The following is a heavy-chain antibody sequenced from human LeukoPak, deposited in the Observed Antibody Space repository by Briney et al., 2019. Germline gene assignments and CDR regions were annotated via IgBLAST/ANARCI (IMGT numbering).Heavy chain of an antibody. CDR1: GGSFSGYY. CDR3: ARTRISAAGPTGAFDI. J-gene: IGHJ3*02. D-gene: IGHD6-13*01. Sequence: PSETLSLTCAVYGGSFSGYYWSWIRQPAGKGLEWIGRIYTSGSTNYNPSLKSRVTMSVDTSKNQFSLKLSSVTAADTAVYYCARTRISAAGPTGAFDIWGQGTMVTVSS. CDR2: IYTSGST. V-gene: IGHV4-59*10.